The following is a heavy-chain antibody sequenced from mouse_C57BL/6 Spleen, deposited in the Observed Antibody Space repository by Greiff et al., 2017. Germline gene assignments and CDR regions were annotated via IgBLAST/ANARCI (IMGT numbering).Heavy chain of an antibody. Sequence: DVKLVESGGDLVKPGGSLKLSCAASGFTFSSYGMSWVRQTPDKRLEWVATISSGGSYTYYPDSVKGRFTISRDNAKNTLYLQMSSLKSEDTAMYYCARHGDYYGSSPDYWGQGTTLTVSS. J-gene: IGHJ2*01. CDR3: ARHGDYYGSSPDY. CDR1: GFTFSSYG. V-gene: IGHV5-6*02. CDR2: ISSGGSYT. D-gene: IGHD1-1*01.